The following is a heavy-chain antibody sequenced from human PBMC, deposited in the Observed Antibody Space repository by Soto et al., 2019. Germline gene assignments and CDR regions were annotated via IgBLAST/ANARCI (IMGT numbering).Heavy chain of an antibody. D-gene: IGHD3-10*01. CDR2: IYYSGST. CDR1: GGSISSYY. CDR3: AGRYGSAFDI. V-gene: IGHV4-59*01. J-gene: IGHJ3*02. Sequence: QVQLQESGPGLVKPSETLSLTCTVSGGSISSYYWSWIRQPPGKGLEWIGYIYYSGSTNYNPSLKSRVTISVDTSKNQFSLKLSSVTAADTALYYFAGRYGSAFDIWGQGTMVTVSS.